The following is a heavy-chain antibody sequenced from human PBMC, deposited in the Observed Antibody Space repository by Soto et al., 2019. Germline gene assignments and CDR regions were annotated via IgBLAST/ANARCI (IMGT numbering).Heavy chain of an antibody. CDR2: IIPILGIA. D-gene: IGHD2-15*01. CDR3: ARDRCSSGSCYSH. Sequence: QVQLVQSGAEVKKPGSSVKVSCKASGGTFSSYTISWVRQAPGQGLEWMGRIIPILGIANYAQKFQGRVTITADKSTSTAYMELSSLRSEDTAVYYCARDRCSSGSCYSHWGQGTLVTVSS. V-gene: IGHV1-69*08. CDR1: GGTFSSYT. J-gene: IGHJ4*02.